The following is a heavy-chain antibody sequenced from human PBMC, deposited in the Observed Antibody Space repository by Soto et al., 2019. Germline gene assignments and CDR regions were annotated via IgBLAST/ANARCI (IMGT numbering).Heavy chain of an antibody. CDR3: AHLPWKQLWPRAPVVY. J-gene: IGHJ4*02. D-gene: IGHD5-18*01. CDR2: IYWDDDK. CDR1: GFSLSTSRMC. Sequence: SGPTLVNPTQTLTLTCTFSGFSLSTSRMCVSWIRQPPGKALEWLGIIYWDDDKRYSPSLKSRVTITKDTFKNQLVLTMTNMDPVDTATYSCAHLPWKQLWPRAPVVYWGQGTPVTVSS. V-gene: IGHV2-5*08.